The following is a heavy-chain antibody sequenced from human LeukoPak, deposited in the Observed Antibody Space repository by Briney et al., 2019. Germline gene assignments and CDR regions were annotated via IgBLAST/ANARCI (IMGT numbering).Heavy chain of an antibody. V-gene: IGHV4-34*12. CDR3: AKSNGYGLVDI. CDR1: GGSFSDYY. D-gene: IGHD3-10*01. CDR2: IFYSGST. Sequence: SETLSLTCAVYGGSFSDYYWGWVRQPPGKGLEWIGNIFYSGSTYYSPSLKSRVTISLDTSRNQFSLKLNSVTAADTAVYYCAKSNGYGLVDIWGQGTMVTVSS. J-gene: IGHJ3*02.